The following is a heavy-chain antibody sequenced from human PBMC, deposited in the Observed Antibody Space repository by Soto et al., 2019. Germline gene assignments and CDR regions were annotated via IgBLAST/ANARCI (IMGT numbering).Heavy chain of an antibody. J-gene: IGHJ4*02. V-gene: IGHV1-69*02. Sequence: QVQLVQSGAEVKKPGSSVKVSCKASGGTFSSYTISWVRQAPGQGLEWMGRIIPILGIANYAQKFQGRVTITAEKSTSTAYMELSRLRSEETAVYYCARGRLTVWSGYYFDYWGQGTLVTDSS. D-gene: IGHD3-3*01. CDR2: IIPILGIA. CDR1: GGTFSSYT. CDR3: ARGRLTVWSGYYFDY.